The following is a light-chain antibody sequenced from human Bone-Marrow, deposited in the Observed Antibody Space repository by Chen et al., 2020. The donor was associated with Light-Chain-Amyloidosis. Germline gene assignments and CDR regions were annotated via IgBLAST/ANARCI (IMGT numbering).Light chain of an antibody. J-gene: IGLJ3*02. CDR1: SGSIATIS. V-gene: IGLV6-57*01. CDR3: LAYQGSGQGV. CDR2: EDE. Sequence: NFMLTQPHSVSESPGKTVIISCTRSSGSIATISVQWYQQRPGSSPPPVIYEDEQRPSGVPDRFSGSIARSANSASPPRSGLKTDDEADDDCLAYQGSGQGVYGGRTKLTVL.